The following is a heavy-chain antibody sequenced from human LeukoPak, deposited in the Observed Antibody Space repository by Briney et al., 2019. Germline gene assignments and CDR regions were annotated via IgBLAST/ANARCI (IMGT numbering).Heavy chain of an antibody. J-gene: IGHJ4*02. CDR1: GYTFTSNY. Sequence: ASVKVSCKASGYTFTSNYIHWVRQAPGQGLEWMGGTIPIFGTANYAQKFQGRVTITADESTSTAYMELSSLRSEDTAVYYCARVARNYYDSSGYSENFDYWGQGTLVTVSS. CDR2: TIPIFGTA. D-gene: IGHD3-22*01. CDR3: ARVARNYYDSSGYSENFDY. V-gene: IGHV1-69*13.